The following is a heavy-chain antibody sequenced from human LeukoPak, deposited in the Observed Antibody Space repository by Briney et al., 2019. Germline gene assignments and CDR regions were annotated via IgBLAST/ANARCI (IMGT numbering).Heavy chain of an antibody. D-gene: IGHD3-10*01. J-gene: IGHJ6*03. Sequence: TGGSLRLSCAASRFTFYDYYMMWLPQAPGRGWEGVTYTSGSSSTIQYTVPVKGRFTISRDNAKNSLYLQVNSLRAEDTAVYYCARGRQGKRRTMVRGVVYYYYYYMDVWGKGTTVTVSS. CDR2: TSGSSSTI. CDR3: ARGRQGKRRTMVRGVVYYYYYYMDV. V-gene: IGHV3-11*04. CDR1: RFTFYDYY.